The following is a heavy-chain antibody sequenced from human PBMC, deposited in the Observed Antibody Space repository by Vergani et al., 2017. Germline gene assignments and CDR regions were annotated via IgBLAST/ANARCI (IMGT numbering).Heavy chain of an antibody. J-gene: IGHJ4*02. CDR1: GGSISSGSYY. CDR2: IYTSGST. CDR3: ARGGVRIYDFWSDPFDY. V-gene: IGHV4-61*02. Sequence: QVQLQESGPGLVKPSQTLSLTCTVSGGSISSGSYYWSWIRQPAGKGLEWIGRIYTSGSTNYNPSLKSRVTISVDRSKNQFSLKLSSVTAADTAVYYCARGGVRIYDFWSDPFDYWGQGTLVTVSS. D-gene: IGHD3-3*01.